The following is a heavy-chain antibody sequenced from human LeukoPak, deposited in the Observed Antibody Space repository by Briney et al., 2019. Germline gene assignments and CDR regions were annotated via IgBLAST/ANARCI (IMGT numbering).Heavy chain of an antibody. D-gene: IGHD5-24*01. Sequence: SETLSLTCAVYGGSFSGYYWSWIRQPPGKGLEWIGEINHSGSTNYNPSLKSRVTISVDTSKNQFSLKLSPVTAADTAVYYCARAGDVRYFVYWGQGALVTVSS. CDR3: ARAGDVRYFVY. CDR1: GGSFSGYY. J-gene: IGHJ4*02. CDR2: INHSGST. V-gene: IGHV4-34*01.